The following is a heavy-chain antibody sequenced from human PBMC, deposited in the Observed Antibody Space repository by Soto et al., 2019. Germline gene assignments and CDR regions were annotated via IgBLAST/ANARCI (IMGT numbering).Heavy chain of an antibody. CDR1: GYIFSNYW. Sequence: PGESPKIPCKGSGYIFSNYWISRVRQQPGKGLEWMGRIDPSDSYTNFSQSFQGHITNSVDKSINTAYLQRSGLEASESANYYCAEQRHANGYPCYDIWGQGTMVTVSS. CDR3: AEQRHANGYPCYDI. J-gene: IGHJ3*02. CDR2: IDPSDSYT. V-gene: IGHV5-10-1*01. D-gene: IGHD2-15*01.